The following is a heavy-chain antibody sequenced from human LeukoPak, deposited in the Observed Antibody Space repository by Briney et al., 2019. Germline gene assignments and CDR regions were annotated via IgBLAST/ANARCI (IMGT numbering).Heavy chain of an antibody. V-gene: IGHV3-11*01. CDR1: GFTFTDTY. Sequence: PGGSLRLSCAVSGFTFTDTYMTWIRQAPGKGLESLSYISPSGTDISYADSVKGRFTISRDNAKNSLYLQMNSLRAEDTALYYCAKSPGYYYDSNGYPEYWGQGSLVTVSS. CDR2: ISPSGTDI. CDR3: AKSPGYYYDSNGYPEY. J-gene: IGHJ4*02. D-gene: IGHD3-22*01.